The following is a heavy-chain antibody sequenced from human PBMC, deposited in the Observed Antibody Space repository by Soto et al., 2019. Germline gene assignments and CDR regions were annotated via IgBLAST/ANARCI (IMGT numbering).Heavy chain of an antibody. D-gene: IGHD3-10*01. J-gene: IGHJ5*02. CDR1: GGSISRYY. CDR3: ARDPGSGSYYGWFDP. CDR2: IYYSGST. V-gene: IGHV4-59*01. Sequence: PSETLSLTCTVSGGSISRYYWNWIRQPPGKGLEWIGYIYYSGSTNYNPSLKSRVTISVDTSKNQFSLKLSSVTAADTAVYYCARDPGSGSYYGWFDPWGQGTPVTGSS.